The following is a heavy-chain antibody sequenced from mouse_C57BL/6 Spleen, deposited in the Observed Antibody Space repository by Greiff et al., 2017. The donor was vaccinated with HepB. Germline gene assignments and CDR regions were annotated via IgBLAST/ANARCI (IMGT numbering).Heavy chain of an antibody. CDR1: GFTFSSYG. V-gene: IGHV5-6*01. J-gene: IGHJ4*01. CDR3: ARPDYYGSSDYAMDY. CDR2: ISSGGSYT. Sequence: EVQRVESGGDLVKPGGSLKLSCAASGFTFSSYGMSWVRQTPDKRLEWVATISSGGSYTYYPDSVKGRFTISRDNAKNTLYLQMSSLNSEDTAIYYCARPDYYGSSDYAMDYWGQGTSVTVSS. D-gene: IGHD1-1*01.